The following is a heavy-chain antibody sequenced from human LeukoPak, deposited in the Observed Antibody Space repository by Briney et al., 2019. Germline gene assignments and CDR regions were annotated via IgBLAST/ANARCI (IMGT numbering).Heavy chain of an antibody. CDR1: SGSISGYY. CDR2: MYYSGST. D-gene: IGHD7-27*01. CDR3: ARGSGRYYYYGVDV. J-gene: IGHJ6*02. V-gene: IGHV4-59*01. Sequence: SETLSLTCTVSSGSISGYYWSWIRQPPGKGLEWIGYMYYSGSTSYNPSLKSRVTISIDTAKNQFTLQVRSVTAADTAVYYCARGSGRYYYYGVDVWGQGTTVAVS.